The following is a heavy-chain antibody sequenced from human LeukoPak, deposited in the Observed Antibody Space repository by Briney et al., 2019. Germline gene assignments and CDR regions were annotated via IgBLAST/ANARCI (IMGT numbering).Heavy chain of an antibody. Sequence: ASVKVSCKASGYTFTSYDVNWVRQATGQGLEWMGWMNPNSGNTGYAQKFQGRVTMTRNTSISTAYMELSSLRSEDTAVYDCARGGSMVRGVIEDYWGQGTLVTVSS. CDR2: MNPNSGNT. D-gene: IGHD3-10*01. CDR3: ARGGSMVRGVIEDY. J-gene: IGHJ4*02. V-gene: IGHV1-8*01. CDR1: GYTFTSYD.